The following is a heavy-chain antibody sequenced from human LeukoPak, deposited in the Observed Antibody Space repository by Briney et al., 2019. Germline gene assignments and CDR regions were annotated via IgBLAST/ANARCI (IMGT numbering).Heavy chain of an antibody. V-gene: IGHV4-39*01. D-gene: IGHD5-18*01. J-gene: IGHJ4*02. CDR1: RGSISKRTSA. CDR2: IYYNAGT. Sequence: ETLSLTCTVSRGSISKRTSAWGWLGKPPGKGLEWTGGIYYNAGTYYNPSLKSRVTISVDSSKNQVSLRLSSVTTADTAVYYCARLRDPAMVREYYFDYWGQGTLVTVSS. CDR3: ARLRDPAMVREYYFDY.